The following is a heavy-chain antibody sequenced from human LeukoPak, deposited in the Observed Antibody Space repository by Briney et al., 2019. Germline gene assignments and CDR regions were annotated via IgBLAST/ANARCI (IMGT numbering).Heavy chain of an antibody. CDR3: ARDTLRFLEWLFDAFDI. Sequence: PGGSLRLSCAASGFTFSSYWMSWVRQAPGKGLEWVANIKQDGSEKYYVDSVKGRFTISRDNAKNSLYLQMNSLRAEDTAVYYCARDTLRFLEWLFDAFDIWGQGTMVTVSS. J-gene: IGHJ3*02. CDR2: IKQDGSEK. CDR1: GFTFSSYW. V-gene: IGHV3-7*01. D-gene: IGHD3-3*01.